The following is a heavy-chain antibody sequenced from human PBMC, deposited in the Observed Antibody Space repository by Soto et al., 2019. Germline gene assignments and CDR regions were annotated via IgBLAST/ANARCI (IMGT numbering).Heavy chain of an antibody. Sequence: EVQLVESGGGLVQPGGSLRLSCAASGFTFSRYWMTWVPHAPGKGLEWVANIKQDGSDTYYVDSVKGRFTITRDTAENSLYLQMNSLRAEDTAVYYCARDPVCSGGSCYDYWGQGTLVTVTS. CDR1: GFTFSRYW. CDR3: ARDPVCSGGSCYDY. V-gene: IGHV3-7*01. J-gene: IGHJ4*02. CDR2: IKQDGSDT. D-gene: IGHD2-15*01.